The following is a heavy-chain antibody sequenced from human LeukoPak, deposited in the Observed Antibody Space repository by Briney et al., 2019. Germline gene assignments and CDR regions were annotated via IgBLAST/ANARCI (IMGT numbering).Heavy chain of an antibody. CDR3: ARIDYDSSGYYSHYFDY. J-gene: IGHJ4*02. CDR2: INHSGST. Sequence: PSETLSLTCAVYGGSFSGYYWSWIRQPPGKGLEWIGEINHSGSTNYSPSLKSRVTISVDTSKNQFSLKLSSVTAADTAVYYCARIDYDSSGYYSHYFDYWGQGTLVTVSS. V-gene: IGHV4-34*01. D-gene: IGHD3-22*01. CDR1: GGSFSGYY.